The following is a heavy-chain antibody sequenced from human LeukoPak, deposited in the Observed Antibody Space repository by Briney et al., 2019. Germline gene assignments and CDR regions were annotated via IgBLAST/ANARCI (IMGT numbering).Heavy chain of an antibody. D-gene: IGHD3-10*01. Sequence: PGGSLRLSCAVSGLTFTNAWMSWVRQAPGKGLEWVGRIKSKTEGGTVEYAASVKGRFTVLRDDSRNILYLQMNSLKPEDTAAYYCTTYMVRGTSFYGMDVWGQGTTVTVSS. CDR3: TTYMVRGTSFYGMDV. CDR1: GLTFTNAW. J-gene: IGHJ6*02. V-gene: IGHV3-15*01. CDR2: IKSKTEGGTV.